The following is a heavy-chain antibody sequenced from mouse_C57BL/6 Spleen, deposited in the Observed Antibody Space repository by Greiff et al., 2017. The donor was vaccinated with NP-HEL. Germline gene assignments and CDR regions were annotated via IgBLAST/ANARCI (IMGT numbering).Heavy chain of an antibody. CDR3: ARPYGSSPNYFDY. CDR2: IYPSDSAT. V-gene: IGHV1-61*01. J-gene: IGHJ2*01. D-gene: IGHD1-1*01. Sequence: VQLQQPGAELVRPGSSVKLSCKASGYTFTSYWMDWVKQRPGQGLEWIGNIYPSDSATHYNQKFKDKATLTVDKSSSTAYMQLSSLTSEDSAVYYCARPYGSSPNYFDYWGQGTTLTVSS. CDR1: GYTFTSYW.